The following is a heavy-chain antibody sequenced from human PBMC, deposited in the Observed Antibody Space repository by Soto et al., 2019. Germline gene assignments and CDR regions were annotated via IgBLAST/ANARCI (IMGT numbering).Heavy chain of an antibody. CDR3: ARGEYSSGWLFDY. D-gene: IGHD6-19*01. J-gene: IGHJ4*01. V-gene: IGHV1-18*04. CDR1: GYTFSSYG. CDR2: ISAYNGNR. Sequence: QVQLVQSGTEVKKPGASVKVSCKAFGYTFSSYGINWVRQAPGQGLEWMGWISAYNGNRNYAQKFQGWVTMTRDTSISTAYMELSRLRSDDTAVYYCARGEYSSGWLFDYWGHGTLVTVSS.